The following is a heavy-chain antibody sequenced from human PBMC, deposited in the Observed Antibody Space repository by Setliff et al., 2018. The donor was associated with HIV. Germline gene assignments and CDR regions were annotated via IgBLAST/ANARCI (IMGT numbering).Heavy chain of an antibody. D-gene: IGHD2-2*01. CDR3: AKYGPNCRSITCDEGYYFDS. CDR2: IDHSGST. V-gene: IGHV4-34*01. J-gene: IGHJ4*02. Sequence: PSETLSLTCAVYGGSFSGYYWSWIRQAPGKGLEWIGEIDHSGSTNYNPSLKSRVTISVDTSKNHFSLRLISVTAADTALYYCAKYGPNCRSITCDEGYYFDSWGQGALVTVSS. CDR1: GGSFSGYY.